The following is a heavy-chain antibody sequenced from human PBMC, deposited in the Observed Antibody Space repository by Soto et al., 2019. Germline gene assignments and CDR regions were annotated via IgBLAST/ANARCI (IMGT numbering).Heavy chain of an antibody. Sequence: GASVKVSCKPSVYTFSSYYMHWVRQAPGQGLEWMGWINPNSGGTNYAQKFQGWVTMTRDTSISTAYMELSRLRSDDTAVYYCARAFCSGGSCYYGHWFDPWGQGTLVTVSS. CDR2: INPNSGGT. CDR3: ARAFCSGGSCYYGHWFDP. CDR1: VYTFSSYY. D-gene: IGHD2-15*01. J-gene: IGHJ5*02. V-gene: IGHV1-2*04.